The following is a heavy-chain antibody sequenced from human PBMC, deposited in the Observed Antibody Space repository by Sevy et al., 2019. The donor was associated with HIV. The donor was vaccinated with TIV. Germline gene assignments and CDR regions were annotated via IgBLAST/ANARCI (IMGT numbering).Heavy chain of an antibody. Sequence: GGSLRLSCAASGFTFSSYSMNWVRQAPGKGLEWVSYISSSSSTIYYADSVKGRFTISRHNAKNSLYLQMNSLRDEDTAVYYCASDGHTAYYYDSSGIGGDAFDIWGQGTMVTVSS. D-gene: IGHD3-22*01. CDR2: ISSSSSTI. J-gene: IGHJ3*02. V-gene: IGHV3-48*02. CDR3: ASDGHTAYYYDSSGIGGDAFDI. CDR1: GFTFSSYS.